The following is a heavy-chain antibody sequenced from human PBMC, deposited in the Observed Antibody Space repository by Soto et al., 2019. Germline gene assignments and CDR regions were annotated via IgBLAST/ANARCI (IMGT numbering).Heavy chain of an antibody. Sequence: ASVKVSCKASGYTFTSYYMHWVRQAPGQGLEWMGIINPSGGSTSYAQKFQGRVTMTRDTSTSTVYMELSSLRSEDTAVYYCARDLGGSHYDFWSGYPTAVDYWGQGTLVTVSS. D-gene: IGHD3-3*01. CDR2: INPSGGST. V-gene: IGHV1-46*03. J-gene: IGHJ4*02. CDR1: GYTFTSYY. CDR3: ARDLGGSHYDFWSGYPTAVDY.